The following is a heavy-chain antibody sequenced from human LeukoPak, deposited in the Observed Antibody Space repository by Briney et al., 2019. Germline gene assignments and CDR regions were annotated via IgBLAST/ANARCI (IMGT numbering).Heavy chain of an antibody. CDR3: AKSPDVALVNFDY. CDR2: ISASGGTT. Sequence: GGSLRLSCAASGFTFSSYAITWVRQAPGKGLERVSTISASGGTTYYADSVKGRFTISRDNSKDTLHLQMNSLRAEDTAVYYCAKSPDVALVNFDYWGQGSLVTVSS. J-gene: IGHJ4*02. D-gene: IGHD3-3*02. V-gene: IGHV3-23*01. CDR1: GFTFSSYA.